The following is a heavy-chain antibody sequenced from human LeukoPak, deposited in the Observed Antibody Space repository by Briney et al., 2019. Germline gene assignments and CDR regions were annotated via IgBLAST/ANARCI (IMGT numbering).Heavy chain of an antibody. CDR1: GYSISSGYY. CDR3: AREGRYRYGYNEYHSYMDI. J-gene: IGHJ6*03. Sequence: SETLSLTCTVSGYSISSGYYWGWIRQPPGKGLEWIGSMYHSGNTYYNPSLKSRVTISVDTSKNQFSLKLSSVTAAETAVYYCAREGRYRYGYNEYHSYMDIWGKGTTVTVSS. CDR2: MYHSGNT. D-gene: IGHD5-24*01. V-gene: IGHV4-38-2*02.